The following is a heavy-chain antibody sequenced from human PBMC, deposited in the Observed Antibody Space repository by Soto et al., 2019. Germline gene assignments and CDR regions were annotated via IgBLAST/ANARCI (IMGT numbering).Heavy chain of an antibody. D-gene: IGHD2-21*01. CDR2: IYYSGST. CDR1: GGSISSYY. CDR3: ARRRRWVNYYGMDV. J-gene: IGHJ6*02. Sequence: PSETLSLTCTVSGGSISSYYWSWIRQPPGKGLEWIGYIYYSGSTNYNPSLKSRVTISVDTSKNQFSLKLSSVTAADTAVYYCARRRRWVNYYGMDVWGQGTTVTVSS. V-gene: IGHV4-59*08.